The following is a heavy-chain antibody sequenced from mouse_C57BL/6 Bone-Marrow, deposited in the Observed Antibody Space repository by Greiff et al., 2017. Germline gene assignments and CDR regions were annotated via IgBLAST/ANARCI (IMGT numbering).Heavy chain of an antibody. CDR2: IDPSDSYT. J-gene: IGHJ2*01. V-gene: IGHV1-59*01. CDR1: GYTFTRYW. D-gene: IGHD1-1*01. Sequence: QVQLQQPGAELVRPGTSVTLSCKASGYTFTRYWMHWVKQRPGQGLEWIGVIDPSDSYTNYNQKFKGKATLTVDTSSSTAYMQLSSLTSEDSAVYDCARHGSSLFDYWGQGTTLTVSS. CDR3: ARHGSSLFDY.